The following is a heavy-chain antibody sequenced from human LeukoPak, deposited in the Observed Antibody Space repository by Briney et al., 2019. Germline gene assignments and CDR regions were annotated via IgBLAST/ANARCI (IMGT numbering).Heavy chain of an antibody. J-gene: IGHJ6*02. V-gene: IGHV4-34*01. Sequence: SETLSLTCAVYGGSFSGYYWSWIRQPPGKGLEWIGEIYHSGSTNYNPSLKSRVTISVDTSKNQFSLKLSSVTAADTAVYYCTRGTNYYGMDVWGQGTTVTVSS. CDR3: TRGTNYYGMDV. CDR2: IYHSGST. CDR1: GGSFSGYY.